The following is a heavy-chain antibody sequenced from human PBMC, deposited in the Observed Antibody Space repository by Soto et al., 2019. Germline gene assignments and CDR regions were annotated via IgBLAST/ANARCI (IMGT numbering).Heavy chain of an antibody. J-gene: IGHJ5*02. D-gene: IGHD2-2*01. Sequence: SETLSLTCAVYGGSFSGYYWSWIRQPPGKGLEWIGEINHSGSTYYNPSLKSRVTISVDTSKNQFSLKLSSVTAADTAVYYCARYQDWFDPWGQGTLVTVSS. CDR1: GGSFSGYY. CDR3: ARYQDWFDP. V-gene: IGHV4-34*09. CDR2: INHSGST.